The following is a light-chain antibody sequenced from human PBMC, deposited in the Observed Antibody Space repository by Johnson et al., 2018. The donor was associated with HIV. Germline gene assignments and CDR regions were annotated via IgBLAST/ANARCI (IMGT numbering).Light chain of an antibody. CDR3: GTWENSRGGVYV. V-gene: IGLV1-51*02. Sequence: QSLLTQPPSVSAAPGQKVTISCSGSSSDMRNYAVSSYQQLPGTAPNVLIYENNKRPSGIPDRFSGSKSGTSATLGITGLQTGDEADYYCGTWENSRGGVYVGGTGTKVAGL. CDR2: ENN. CDR1: SSDMRNYA. J-gene: IGLJ1*01.